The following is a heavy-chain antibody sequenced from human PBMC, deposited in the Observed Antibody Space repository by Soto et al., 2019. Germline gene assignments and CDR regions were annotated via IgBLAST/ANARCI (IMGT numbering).Heavy chain of an antibody. V-gene: IGHV3-48*01. Sequence: PGGSLRLSCAASGFTFSSYSMNWVRQVPGKGLEWVSYIGSGSTTMYYADSVKGRFTVSRDNAENSLYLQMHSLTAEDTAVYYCANESLDYWGQGTQVTVSS. J-gene: IGHJ4*02. CDR1: GFTFSSYS. CDR2: IGSGSTTM. CDR3: ANESLDY.